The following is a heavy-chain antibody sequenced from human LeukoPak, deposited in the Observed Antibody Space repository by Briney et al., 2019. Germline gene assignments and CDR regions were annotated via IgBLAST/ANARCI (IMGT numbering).Heavy chain of an antibody. CDR1: GFTFSSYG. CDR3: ARDAVDTANAV. V-gene: IGHV3-74*01. CDR2: INSDGSIT. D-gene: IGHD5-18*01. Sequence: GGSLRLSCAASGFTFSSYGMHWVRQAPGKGLVWVSHINSDGSITSYADSVKGRFTISRDNAKNTLYLQMNSLRAEDTAVYYCARDAVDTANAVWGQGTTVIVSS. J-gene: IGHJ6*02.